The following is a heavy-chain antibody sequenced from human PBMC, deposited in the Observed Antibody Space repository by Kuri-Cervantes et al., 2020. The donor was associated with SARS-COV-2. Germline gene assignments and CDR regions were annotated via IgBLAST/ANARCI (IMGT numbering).Heavy chain of an antibody. Sequence: ASGKVSCKASGYTFTSFYIHWVRQAPGQGLEWMAIISPIVGDTTYAQRFRDRLSVTMDTSTSTVYMEVSSLTSEDTAVYYCARSSSGSYSDFEYWGQGTLVTVSS. CDR2: ISPIVGDT. CDR3: ARSSSGSYSDFEY. J-gene: IGHJ4*02. CDR1: GYTFTSFY. D-gene: IGHD1-26*01. V-gene: IGHV1-46*01.